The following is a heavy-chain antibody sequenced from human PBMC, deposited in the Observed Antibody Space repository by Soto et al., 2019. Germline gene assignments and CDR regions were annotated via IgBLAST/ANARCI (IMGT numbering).Heavy chain of an antibody. CDR1: GLTFSGSA. D-gene: IGHD2-21*01. V-gene: IGHV3-73*02. Sequence: EVQLVESGGDLVQPGGSLKLSCAAPGLTFSGSAMHWVRQASGKGLEWVGHIRRRAKNYATVYAASVKGSFIISRDDSKNTAYLQMNSLKSDDTAVYYCARTFDGFDCFSPDLDYWGQGTLVTVSS. CDR2: IRRRAKNYAT. CDR3: ARTFDGFDCFSPDLDY. J-gene: IGHJ4*02.